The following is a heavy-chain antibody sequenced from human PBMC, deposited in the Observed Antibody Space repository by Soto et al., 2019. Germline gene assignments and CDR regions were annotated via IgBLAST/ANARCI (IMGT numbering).Heavy chain of an antibody. Sequence: EVQLLDSGGGWVQPGGSLRLSCVASGFGFSDYAMSWVRQAPGKGLEWVSAISAGGSGPYCADSVKGRFTVSRVNSKNTLYLQMNTLRAEDTAIYYFASVPIWCGSSSCYTEGFDSWGQGTLVTVSS. V-gene: IGHV3-23*01. CDR2: ISAGGSGP. J-gene: IGHJ4*02. D-gene: IGHD2-2*01. CDR3: ASVPIWCGSSSCYTEGFDS. CDR1: GFGFSDYA.